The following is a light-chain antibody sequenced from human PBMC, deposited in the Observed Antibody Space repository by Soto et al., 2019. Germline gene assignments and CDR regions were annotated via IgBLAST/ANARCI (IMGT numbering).Light chain of an antibody. J-gene: IGKJ1*01. CDR2: WAS. Sequence: DIVMTQSPDSLAVSLGERATLNCKSSQSVLYSANNKNYLAWYQQKPGQPPKLLIYWASTRESGVPDRFSGSGSGADFTLTSSSLRAEDVAVYFCQQYYTTPRTFGQGTKVDIK. V-gene: IGKV4-1*01. CDR3: QQYYTTPRT. CDR1: QSVLYSANNKNY.